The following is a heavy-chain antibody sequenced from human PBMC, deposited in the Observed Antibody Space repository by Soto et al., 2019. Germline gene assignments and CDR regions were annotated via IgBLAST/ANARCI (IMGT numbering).Heavy chain of an antibody. J-gene: IGHJ4*02. CDR1: GCSLSSYY. D-gene: IGHD5-18*01. Sequence: PSETLSLTCTVSGCSLSSYYWSWIRRPPGMGLEWIASISYSGTTNYNSSLKSRVTISIDTSKNQFSLKLNSVTAADTAVYYCAREGYNFGPFDYWGQGALVTVS. CDR2: ISYSGTT. V-gene: IGHV4-59*01. CDR3: AREGYNFGPFDY.